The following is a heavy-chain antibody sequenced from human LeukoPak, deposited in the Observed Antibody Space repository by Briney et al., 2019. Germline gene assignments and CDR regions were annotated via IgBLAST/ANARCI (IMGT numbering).Heavy chain of an antibody. CDR2: ISSSGSTI. J-gene: IGHJ4*02. Sequence: GGSLRLSCAVSGFRVSDYYMSWVRQAPGKGLEWVSYISSSGSTIDYADSVKGRFTISRDNAKNSLYLQMSSLRAEDTAVYYCARDGVGATGTWYFDYWGQGTLVTVSS. V-gene: IGHV3-11*01. D-gene: IGHD1-26*01. CDR1: GFRVSDYY. CDR3: ARDGVGATGTWYFDY.